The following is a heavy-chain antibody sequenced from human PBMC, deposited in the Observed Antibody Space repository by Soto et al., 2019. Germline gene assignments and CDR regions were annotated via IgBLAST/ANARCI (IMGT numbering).Heavy chain of an antibody. V-gene: IGHV4-59*01. Sequence: PSETLSLTCTVSGASIFSNFWSWFRQPPGKGLEWIGYIFHSGSTNYNPSLKSRVTISVDTSKNQFSLKLRSVTAADTAVYYCARAGTSGYYYGWFDPWGQGIPVTVSS. J-gene: IGHJ5*02. D-gene: IGHD3-22*01. CDR3: ARAGTSGYYYGWFDP. CDR2: IFHSGST. CDR1: GASIFSNF.